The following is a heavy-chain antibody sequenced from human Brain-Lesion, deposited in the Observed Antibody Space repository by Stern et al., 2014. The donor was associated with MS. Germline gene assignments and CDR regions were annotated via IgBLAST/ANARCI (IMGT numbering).Heavy chain of an antibody. J-gene: IGHJ4*02. V-gene: IGHV5-51*01. Sequence: VQLVQSGAEVKKPGESLKISCKGSGYRFTSNWIGWVRQMPGKGLEGMRIIWPGDSDTRYSPSFQGQVTISADKSISTAYLQWSSLQASDTAMYYCARRGDSSSSGFDYWGQGTLVIVSS. D-gene: IGHD6-6*01. CDR1: GYRFTSNW. CDR3: ARRGDSSSSGFDY. CDR2: IWPGDSDT.